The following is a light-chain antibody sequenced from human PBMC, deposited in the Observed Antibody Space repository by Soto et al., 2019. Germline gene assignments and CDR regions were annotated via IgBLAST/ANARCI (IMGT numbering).Light chain of an antibody. CDR2: AAS. CDR3: QQYYSYPRT. Sequence: AIRMTQSPSSFSASTGDRVTITCRASQGISSYLAWYQQKPGKAPKLLIYAASTLQSGVPSRFSGSGPGTDFTLTTSCLQSEDFATYYCQQYYSYPRTFGQGTKVEIK. V-gene: IGKV1-8*01. CDR1: QGISSY. J-gene: IGKJ1*01.